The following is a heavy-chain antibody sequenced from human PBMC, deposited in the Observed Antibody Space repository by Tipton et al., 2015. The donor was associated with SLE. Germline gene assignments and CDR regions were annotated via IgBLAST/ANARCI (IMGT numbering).Heavy chain of an antibody. CDR2: GFASGTT. CDR3: ARGMLTWRGAIIGVDV. J-gene: IGHJ6*02. D-gene: IGHD2-8*01. CDR1: GGSIDTTTYF. Sequence: TLSLTCTVSGGSIDTTTYFWNWIRQPAGKGLEWIGRGFASGTTDYNPSLKSRVTMSVDTSRNQFSLKLSSVTAADTAVYYCARGMLTWRGAIIGVDVWGQGTSVNVSS. V-gene: IGHV4-61*02.